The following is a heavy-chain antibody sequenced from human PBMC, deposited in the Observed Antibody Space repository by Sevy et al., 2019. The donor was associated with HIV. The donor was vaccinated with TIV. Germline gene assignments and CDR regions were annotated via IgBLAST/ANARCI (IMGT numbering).Heavy chain of an antibody. Sequence: ASVKVSCKASGYTFTGYYMHWVRQAPGQGLEWMGWINPNSGGTNYAQKFQGRVTMTRDTSISTAYMELSRLRSDDTAVYYCARDLGEQLVPYFDYWGQGTLVIVSS. V-gene: IGHV1-2*02. CDR3: ARDLGEQLVPYFDY. CDR2: INPNSGGT. D-gene: IGHD6-6*01. J-gene: IGHJ4*02. CDR1: GYTFTGYY.